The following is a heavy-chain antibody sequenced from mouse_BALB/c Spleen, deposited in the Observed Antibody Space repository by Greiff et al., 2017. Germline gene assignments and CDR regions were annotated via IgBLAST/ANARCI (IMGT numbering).Heavy chain of an antibody. V-gene: IGHV5-6-3*01. Sequence: EVHLVESGGGLVQPGGSLKLSCAASGFTFSSYGMSWVRQTPDKRLELVATINSNGGSTYYPDSVKGRFTISRDNAKNTLYLQMSSLKSEDTAMYYGARDKDYGGYAMDYWGQGTSVTVSS. CDR1: GFTFSSYG. J-gene: IGHJ4*01. CDR2: INSNGGST. CDR3: ARDKDYGGYAMDY. D-gene: IGHD1-1*01.